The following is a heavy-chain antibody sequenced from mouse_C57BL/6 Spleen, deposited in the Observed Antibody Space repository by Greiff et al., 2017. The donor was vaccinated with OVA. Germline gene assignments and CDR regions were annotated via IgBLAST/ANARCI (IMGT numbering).Heavy chain of an antibody. CDR2: IHPNSGST. J-gene: IGHJ3*01. CDR3: GRSGNYDEAWFAY. Sequence: QVQLQQPGAELVKPGASVKLSCKASGYTFTSYWMHWVKQRPGQGLEWIGMIHPNSGSTNYNEKFKSKATLTVDKSSSTAYMQLSSLTSEDSAVDYCGRSGNYDEAWFAYWGQGTLVTVSA. D-gene: IGHD2-4*01. CDR1: GYTFTSYW. V-gene: IGHV1-64*01.